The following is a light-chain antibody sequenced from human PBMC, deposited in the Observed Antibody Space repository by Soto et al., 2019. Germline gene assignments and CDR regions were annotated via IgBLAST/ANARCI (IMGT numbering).Light chain of an antibody. CDR3: HQYGSSPWT. V-gene: IGKV3-20*01. J-gene: IGKJ1*01. CDR2: DAS. Sequence: EIVLTQSPATLSLSPGERATLSCRASQSVSSYLAWYQQKPGQAPRLLIYDASNRATGVPGRFSGSGSGTDFTLTISRLEPEDFAVYYCHQYGSSPWTFGQGTKVDIK. CDR1: QSVSSY.